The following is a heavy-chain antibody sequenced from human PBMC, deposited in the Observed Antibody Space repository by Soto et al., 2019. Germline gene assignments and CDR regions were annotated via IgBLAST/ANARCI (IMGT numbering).Heavy chain of an antibody. J-gene: IGHJ4*02. CDR1: GYSFTSYW. CDR2: IDPSDSYT. V-gene: IGHV5-10-1*01. CDR3: ARQDSVSGSYYNNYFDY. Sequence: GESLKISCKGSGYSFTSYWISWVRQMPGKGLEWMGKIDPSDSYTNYSPSFQGHVTISADKSISTAYLQWSSLKASDTAMYYCARQDSVSGSYYNNYFDYWGQGTLVTVSS. D-gene: IGHD3-10*01.